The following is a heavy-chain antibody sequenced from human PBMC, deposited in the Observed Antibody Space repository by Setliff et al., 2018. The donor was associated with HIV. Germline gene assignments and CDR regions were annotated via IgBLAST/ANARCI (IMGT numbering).Heavy chain of an antibody. CDR3: ALLPSMTVGGHEYNWFDP. CDR2: IHTNTWTE. V-gene: IGHV7-4-1*02. D-gene: IGHD1-26*01. Sequence: GASVKVSCKSSGHTFTAYAINWLRQAPGQGLEWMGWIHTNTWTEAHAPGFTGRFVFSLDSSASTAYLQISSLRAEDTGMYYCALLPSMTVGGHEYNWFDPWGQGTLVTVSS. J-gene: IGHJ5*02. CDR1: GHTFTAYA.